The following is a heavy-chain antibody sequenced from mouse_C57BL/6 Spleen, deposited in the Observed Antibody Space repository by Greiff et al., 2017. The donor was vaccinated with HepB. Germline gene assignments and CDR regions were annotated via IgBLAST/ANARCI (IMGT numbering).Heavy chain of an antibody. V-gene: IGHV1-15*01. CDR3: TRKGGYYYGRDFDY. D-gene: IGHD1-1*01. Sequence: QVQLQQSGAELVRPGASVTLSCTASGYTFTDYEMHWVKQTPVHGLEWIGSIDPETGGTAYNQKFQGKAILTADTSSSTAYMELRSLTSEDSAVYYCTRKGGYYYGRDFDYWGQGTTLTVSS. CDR1: GYTFTDYE. CDR2: IDPETGGT. J-gene: IGHJ2*01.